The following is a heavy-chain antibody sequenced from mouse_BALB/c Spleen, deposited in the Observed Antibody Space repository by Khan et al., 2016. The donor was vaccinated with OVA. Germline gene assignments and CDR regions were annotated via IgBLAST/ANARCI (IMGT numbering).Heavy chain of an antibody. CDR3: VRDGAYHKNDGWFAY. D-gene: IGHD2-14*01. CDR2: INPSNGYT. Sequence: QVRLQQSGAELARPGASVKMSCKASGYTFTSYTIHWIQQRPGQGLEWIGYINPSNGYTNYNQKFKDKATLTTDNSSTTAYLQLSSLKSDDSAVYNCVRDGAYHKNDGWFAYWGQGTLVTVSA. J-gene: IGHJ3*01. CDR1: GYTFTSYT. V-gene: IGHV1-4*01.